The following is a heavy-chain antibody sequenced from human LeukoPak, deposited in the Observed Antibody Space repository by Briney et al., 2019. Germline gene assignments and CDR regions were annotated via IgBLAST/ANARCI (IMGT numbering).Heavy chain of an antibody. V-gene: IGHV4-59*08. D-gene: IGHD3-22*01. CDR3: ARRSESSGYQFDY. J-gene: IGHJ4*02. CDR1: AGSFSGYY. CDR2: IFYSGST. Sequence: PSETLSLTCAVYAGSFSGYYWSWIRQPPGKGLEWIGYIFYSGSTNYNPSLKSRVTISVDTSKNQFSLKLSSVTAADTAVYYCARRSESSGYQFDYWGQGTLVTVSS.